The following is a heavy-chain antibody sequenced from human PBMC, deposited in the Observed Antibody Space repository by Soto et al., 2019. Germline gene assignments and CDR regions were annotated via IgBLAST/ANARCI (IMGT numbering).Heavy chain of an antibody. CDR1: GYSISSGYY. V-gene: IGHV4-38-2*02. Sequence: PSETLSLTWDVSGYSISSGYYWGWIRQPPGKGLEWIGSIYHSGNTYYNPTLKSRVTISVDTSKNQFSLQLSSVTAADTAVYYCARDGGSLGPDFDSWGQGTLVTVSS. CDR2: IYHSGNT. J-gene: IGHJ4*02. CDR3: ARDGGSLGPDFDS. D-gene: IGHD1-26*01.